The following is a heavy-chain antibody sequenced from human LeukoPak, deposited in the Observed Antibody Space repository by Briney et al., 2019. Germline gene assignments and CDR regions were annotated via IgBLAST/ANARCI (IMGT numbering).Heavy chain of an antibody. Sequence: PSQTLSLTCTVSGGSISSGSYYWSWIRQPAGKGLEWIGRIYTSGSTDYNPSLKSRVTMSVDTSKNQFSLKLSSVTAADTAVYYCARDVKDSSGWKPFDYWGQGTLVTVSS. CDR1: GGSISSGSYY. CDR3: ARDVKDSSGWKPFDY. J-gene: IGHJ4*02. CDR2: IYTSGST. D-gene: IGHD6-25*01. V-gene: IGHV4-61*02.